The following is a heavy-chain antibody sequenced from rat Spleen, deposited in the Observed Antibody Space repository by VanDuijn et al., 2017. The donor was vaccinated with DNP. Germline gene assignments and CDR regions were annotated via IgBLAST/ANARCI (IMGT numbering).Heavy chain of an antibody. CDR3: ARRDTTAQTFDY. V-gene: IGHV5S13*01. Sequence: EVQLVESGGGLVQPGRSLKLSCAASGFTFSSYGMAWVRQAPTKGLEWVASISTSGEYTHYRDSVKGRFTISRDNAKDTQYLQMDSLRSEDTATYYCARRDTTAQTFDYWGQGVMVTVSS. CDR1: GFTFSSYG. D-gene: IGHD1-6*01. CDR2: ISTSGEYT. J-gene: IGHJ2*01.